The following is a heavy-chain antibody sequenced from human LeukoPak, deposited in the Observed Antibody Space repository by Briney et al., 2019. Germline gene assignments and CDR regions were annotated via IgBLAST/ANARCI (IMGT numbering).Heavy chain of an antibody. CDR1: GFTFRSYW. J-gene: IGHJ4*02. CDR3: ARETEAFDH. V-gene: IGHV3-30-3*01. Sequence: PGGSLRLSCAASGFTFRSYWMHWVRQAPGKGLEWVAVISYDASDKYYADSVKGRFTISRDNSKNTLYLQMNSLRPEDTAVYYCARETEAFDHWGQGTLVTVSS. CDR2: ISYDASDK.